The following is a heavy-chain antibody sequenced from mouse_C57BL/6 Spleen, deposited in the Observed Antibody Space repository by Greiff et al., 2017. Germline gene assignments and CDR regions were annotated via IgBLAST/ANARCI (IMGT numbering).Heavy chain of an antibody. V-gene: IGHV3-6*01. J-gene: IGHJ2*01. Sequence: DVKLQESGPGLVKPSQSLSLTCSVTGYSITSGYYWNWIRQFPGNKLEWMGYISYDGSNNYNPSLKNRISITRDTSENQFFLKLNSVTTEDTATXYCARDDYGEIDYWGQGTTLTVSS. D-gene: IGHD2-4*01. CDR3: ARDDYGEIDY. CDR1: GYSITSGYY. CDR2: ISYDGSN.